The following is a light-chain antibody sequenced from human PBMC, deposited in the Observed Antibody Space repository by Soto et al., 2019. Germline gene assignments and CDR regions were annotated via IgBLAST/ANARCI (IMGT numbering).Light chain of an antibody. Sequence: QSVLTQPRSVSGSPGQSVTISCTGTSSYVGGYRYVSWYQQHPGRAPKLMIYDVSKRPSGVPDRFSGSKSGNTASPTISGLQAEDEADYYCCSYAGSYTYVFGTGTKVTVL. V-gene: IGLV2-11*01. CDR1: SSYVGGYRY. CDR2: DVS. CDR3: CSYAGSYTYV. J-gene: IGLJ1*01.